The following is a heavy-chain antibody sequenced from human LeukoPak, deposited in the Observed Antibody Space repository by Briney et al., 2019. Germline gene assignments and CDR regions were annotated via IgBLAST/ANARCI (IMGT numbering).Heavy chain of an antibody. D-gene: IGHD2-15*01. CDR1: GGSVSSGSYY. CDR2: IYYSGST. V-gene: IGHV4-61*01. Sequence: SETLSLTCTVSGGSVSSGSYYWSWIRQPPGKXXXXXGYIYYSGSTNYNPSLKSRVTISVDTSKNQFSLKLSSVTAADTAVYYCARGGVVVAATPFDYWGQGTLVTVSS. J-gene: IGHJ4*02. CDR3: ARGGVVVAATPFDY.